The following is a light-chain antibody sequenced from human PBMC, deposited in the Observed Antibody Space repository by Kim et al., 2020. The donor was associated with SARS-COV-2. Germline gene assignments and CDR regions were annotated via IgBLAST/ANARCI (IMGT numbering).Light chain of an antibody. V-gene: IGKV3-15*01. J-gene: IGKJ2*01. CDR3: QQYESLPPYT. CDR1: ENVKAD. Sequence: VFHGECVTRSCDASENVKADLAWNHNKPGQASRPRICGASTRATGLPARLSGSGSGTEFTLTISSLQYEDFAVYYCQQYESLPPYTFGQGTKLEI. CDR2: GAS.